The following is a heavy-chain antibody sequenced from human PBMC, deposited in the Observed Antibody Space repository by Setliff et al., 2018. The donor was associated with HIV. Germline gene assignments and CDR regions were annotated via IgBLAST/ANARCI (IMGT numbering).Heavy chain of an antibody. D-gene: IGHD3-10*01. Sequence: PSETLSLTCTVSGGSISSHYWSWIRQAPGKGLEWIGTMYFRGNARNSPSLKSRVTISVDTSKNQLSLNLTSVTAADTAVYYCARVGTTVRGATYAMDVWGQGTTVTVSS. CDR2: MYFRGNA. J-gene: IGHJ6*02. CDR3: ARVGTTVRGATYAMDV. CDR1: GGSISSHY. V-gene: IGHV4-59*11.